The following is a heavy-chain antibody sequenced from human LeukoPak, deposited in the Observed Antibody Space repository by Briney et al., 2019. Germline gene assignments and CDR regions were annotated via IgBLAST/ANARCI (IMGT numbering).Heavy chain of an antibody. CDR2: IYSGGST. CDR3: ARANYYYYMDV. Sequence: GGSLRLSCAASGFTVSSNYMSWVRQAPGKGLEWVSVIYSGGSTYYADSVKGRFTISRDNSKNTLYLQMNSLRAEDTAVYYCARANYYYYMDVWGKGTTVTVSS. J-gene: IGHJ6*03. CDR1: GFTVSSNY. V-gene: IGHV3-53*01.